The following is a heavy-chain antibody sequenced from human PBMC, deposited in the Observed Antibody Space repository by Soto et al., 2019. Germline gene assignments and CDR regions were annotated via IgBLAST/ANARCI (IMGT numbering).Heavy chain of an antibody. D-gene: IGHD3-9*01. Sequence: GGSLRLSCAASGFTFSSYAMSWVRQAPGKGLEWVSAISGSGGSTYYADSVKGRFTISRDNSKNTLYLQMNSLRAEDTAVYYCAKDRYYDILTGYYDYWGQGTLVTVSS. CDR1: GFTFSSYA. CDR2: ISGSGGST. V-gene: IGHV3-23*01. CDR3: AKDRYYDILTGYYDY. J-gene: IGHJ4*02.